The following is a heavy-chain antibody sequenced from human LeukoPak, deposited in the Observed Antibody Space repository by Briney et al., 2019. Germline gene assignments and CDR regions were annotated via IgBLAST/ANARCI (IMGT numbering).Heavy chain of an antibody. J-gene: IGHJ6*03. D-gene: IGHD1-7*01. V-gene: IGHV1-2*02. Sequence: ASVKVSCKASGYTFTGYYMHWVRQAPGQGLEWMGWINPNSGGTNYAQKFQGRGTMTRDTSISTAYMELSRLRSDDTAVYYCARDNWNSFYYYYYYMDVWGKGTTVTVSS. CDR3: ARDNWNSFYYYYYYMDV. CDR2: INPNSGGT. CDR1: GYTFTGYY.